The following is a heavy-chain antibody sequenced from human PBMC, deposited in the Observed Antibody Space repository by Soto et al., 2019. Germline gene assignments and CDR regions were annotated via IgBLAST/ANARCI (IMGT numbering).Heavy chain of an antibody. CDR2: ISSSRSTI. D-gene: IGHD2-15*01. Sequence: GGSLRLSCAASGFTFSSYSMNWVRQAPGKGLEWVSYISSSRSTIYYADSVKGRFTISRDNSKNTLYLQMNSLRDEDTAVYYCAKSFKGYCSGGTCYFDDWGQGTLVTGSS. CDR3: AKSFKGYCSGGTCYFDD. J-gene: IGHJ4*02. CDR1: GFTFSSYS. V-gene: IGHV3-48*02.